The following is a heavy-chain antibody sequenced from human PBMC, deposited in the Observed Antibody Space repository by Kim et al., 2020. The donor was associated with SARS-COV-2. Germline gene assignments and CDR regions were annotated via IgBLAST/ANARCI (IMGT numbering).Heavy chain of an antibody. CDR1: GGTFSSYA. J-gene: IGHJ4*02. D-gene: IGHD1-26*01. CDR2: IIPIFGTA. Sequence: SVKVSCKASGGTFSSYAISWVRQAPGQGLEWMGGIIPIFGTANYAQKFQGRVTITADESTSTAYMELSSLRSEDTAVYYCARAGDGVGATSFDYWAREPWSPSPQ. V-gene: IGHV1-69*13. CDR3: ARAGDGVGATSFDY.